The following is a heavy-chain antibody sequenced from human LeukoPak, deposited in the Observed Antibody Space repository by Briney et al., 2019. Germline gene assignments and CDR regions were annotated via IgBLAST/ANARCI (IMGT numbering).Heavy chain of an antibody. V-gene: IGHV4-59*01. CDR2: IYYGGST. J-gene: IGHJ4*02. D-gene: IGHD4/OR15-4a*01. CDR3: ARHSYLNGCFGY. Sequence: GSLRLSCAVSGFTFTNYAMSWVRQAPGMGLEWIGYIYYGGSTNYNPSLKSRVTITLDAPRNQFSLNLSSVTAADTAVYYCARHSYLNGCFGYWGQGTLVTVSS. CDR1: GFTFTNYA.